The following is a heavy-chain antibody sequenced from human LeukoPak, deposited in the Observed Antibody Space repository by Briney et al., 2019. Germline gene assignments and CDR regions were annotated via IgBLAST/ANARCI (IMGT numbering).Heavy chain of an antibody. Sequence: ASVKVSCKVSGYTLTELSMHWVRQAPGKGLEWMGGFDPEDGETIYAQKFQGRVTMTEDTSTDTAHMELSSLRSEDTAVYYCATLPYNSQGFDYWGQGTLVTVSS. J-gene: IGHJ4*02. CDR3: ATLPYNSQGFDY. V-gene: IGHV1-24*01. CDR2: FDPEDGET. CDR1: GYTLTELS. D-gene: IGHD1-14*01.